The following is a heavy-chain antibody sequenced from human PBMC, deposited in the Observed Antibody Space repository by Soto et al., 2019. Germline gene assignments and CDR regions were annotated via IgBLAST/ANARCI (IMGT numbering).Heavy chain of an antibody. D-gene: IGHD1-26*01. V-gene: IGHV3-23*01. CDR2: ISVSAGTT. CDR3: AKGKISTTTYTSFDS. Sequence: GGSLRLSCAASGLTFSSYPMSWVRQAPGKGLQWVSSISVSAGTTYYADSVKGRFTIYRENFKSSLYLQMSSLRAEDTAVYYCAKGKISTTTYTSFDSWGQGTMVNVSS. CDR1: GLTFSSYP. J-gene: IGHJ5*01.